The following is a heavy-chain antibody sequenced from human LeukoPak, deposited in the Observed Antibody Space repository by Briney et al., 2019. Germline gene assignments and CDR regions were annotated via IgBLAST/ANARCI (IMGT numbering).Heavy chain of an antibody. CDR2: INHDGTST. CDR1: GFTFSSYW. D-gene: IGHD2-21*02. CDR3: AKGVKHIVVVTAQHYFDY. J-gene: IGHJ4*02. Sequence: GGSLRLSCAASGFTFSSYWMHWVRQAPGKGLVWVSRINHDGTSTTYADSVKGRFTISRDNAKNTLYLQMNSLRAEDTAVYYCAKGVKHIVVVTAQHYFDYWGQGTLVTVSS. V-gene: IGHV3-74*01.